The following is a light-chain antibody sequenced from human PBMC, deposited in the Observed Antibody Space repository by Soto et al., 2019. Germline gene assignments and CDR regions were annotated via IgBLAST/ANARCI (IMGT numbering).Light chain of an antibody. CDR3: QEYSQWPLFT. J-gene: IGKJ3*01. CDR2: GAS. V-gene: IGKV3-15*01. Sequence: EIVVTQSPAILSVSPGARATLSCRASQTVNRNLAWYQQKPGQAPTLLIYGASTRATGIPARFTGSGSGTDFTLTISSLQSEDFAVYYCQEYSQWPLFTFGPGTKVDIK. CDR1: QTVNRN.